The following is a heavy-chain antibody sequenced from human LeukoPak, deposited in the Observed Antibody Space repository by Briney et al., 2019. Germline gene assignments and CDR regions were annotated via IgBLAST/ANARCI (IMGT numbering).Heavy chain of an antibody. D-gene: IGHD3-22*01. J-gene: IGHJ5*02. CDR2: ISYDGSHK. Sequence: SGGSLRLSCAASGSTFNNYAMHWVRQAPGKGLEWVAVISYDGSHKYYADSVKGRFTISRDNAKNTLNLQMNSLRAEDTAVYYCARDLGQYYDTSDNWFDPWGQGTLVTVSS. V-gene: IGHV3-30*04. CDR3: ARDLGQYYDTSDNWFDP. CDR1: GSTFNNYA.